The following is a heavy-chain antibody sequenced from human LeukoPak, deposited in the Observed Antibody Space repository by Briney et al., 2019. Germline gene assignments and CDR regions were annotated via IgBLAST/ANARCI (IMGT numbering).Heavy chain of an antibody. Sequence: ASVKVSCKASGYTFTGYYMHWVRQAPGQGLEWMGWINPNSGDTNYAQKFQGRVTMTRDTSISTAYMELSRLRSDDTAVYYCARDSFTMVRGGRFDPWGQGTLVTVSS. D-gene: IGHD3-10*01. J-gene: IGHJ5*02. V-gene: IGHV1-2*02. CDR1: GYTFTGYY. CDR2: INPNSGDT. CDR3: ARDSFTMVRGGRFDP.